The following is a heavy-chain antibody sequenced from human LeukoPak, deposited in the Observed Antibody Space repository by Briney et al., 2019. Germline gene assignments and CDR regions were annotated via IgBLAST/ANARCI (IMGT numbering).Heavy chain of an antibody. CDR3: ARQHEILTGYAFDI. CDR1: GGSISSSNYY. D-gene: IGHD3-9*01. CDR2: ISYSGRP. J-gene: IGHJ3*02. V-gene: IGHV4-39*01. Sequence: SETLSLTCTVSGGSISSSNYYWGRIRQPPGKGLGWIGSISYSGRPHYNPSLMSRITISVDTSKNQFSLKLSSVTAADAAVYYCARQHEILTGYAFDIWGQGTVVTVSP.